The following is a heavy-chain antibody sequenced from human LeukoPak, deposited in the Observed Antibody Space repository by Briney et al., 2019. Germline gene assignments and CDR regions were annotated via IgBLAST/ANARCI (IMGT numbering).Heavy chain of an antibody. Sequence: EGSLRLSCAASGFTFSSYAMSWVRQAPGKGLEWVSAISGSGGSTYYADSVKGRFTISRDNSKNTLYLQMNSLRAEDTALYYCASGGFHTAMVWWGQGTLVTVSS. CDR2: ISGSGGST. D-gene: IGHD5-18*01. J-gene: IGHJ4*02. CDR1: GFTFSSYA. V-gene: IGHV3-23*01. CDR3: ASGGFHTAMVW.